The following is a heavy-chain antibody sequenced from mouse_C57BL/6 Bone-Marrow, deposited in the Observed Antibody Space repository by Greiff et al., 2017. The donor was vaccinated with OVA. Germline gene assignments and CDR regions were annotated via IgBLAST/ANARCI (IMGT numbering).Heavy chain of an antibody. V-gene: IGHV1-76*01. J-gene: IGHJ2*01. CDR3: ARYDYFDY. CDR1: GYTFTDYY. CDR2: IYPGSGNT. Sequence: VQLVESGAELVRPGASVKLSCKASGYTFTDYYINWVKQRPGQGLEWIARIYPGSGNTYYNEKFKGKATLTAEKSSSTAYMQLSSLTSEDSAVYFCARYDYFDYWGQGTTLTVSS.